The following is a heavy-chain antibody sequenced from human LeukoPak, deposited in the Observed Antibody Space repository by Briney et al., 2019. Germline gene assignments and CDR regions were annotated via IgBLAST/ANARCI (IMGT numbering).Heavy chain of an antibody. V-gene: IGHV4-4*02. Sequence: SETLSLTCAVSGGSISSSNWWSWVRPPPGKGLEWIGEIYHSGSTNYNPSLKSRVTISVDKSKNQFSLKLSSVTAADTAVYYCARHRIVGARSAFDIWGQGTMVTVSS. J-gene: IGHJ3*02. CDR2: IYHSGST. D-gene: IGHD1-26*01. CDR3: ARHRIVGARSAFDI. CDR1: GGSISSSNW.